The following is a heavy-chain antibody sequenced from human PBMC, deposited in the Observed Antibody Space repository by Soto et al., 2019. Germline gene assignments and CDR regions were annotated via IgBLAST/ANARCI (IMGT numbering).Heavy chain of an antibody. CDR1: GFTFRHYS. Sequence: PGGSLRLSCAASGFTFRHYSMHWVRQAPGKGLEWIAYISTSSSPRYYADSVKGRFTISRDNDRKSIYLEMSSLRDEDTAIYYCARGALQYYDSDGRHEGWGPGTLVTVSS. J-gene: IGHJ4*02. D-gene: IGHD3-16*01. CDR2: ISTSSSPR. CDR3: ARGALQYYDSDGRHEG. V-gene: IGHV3-48*02.